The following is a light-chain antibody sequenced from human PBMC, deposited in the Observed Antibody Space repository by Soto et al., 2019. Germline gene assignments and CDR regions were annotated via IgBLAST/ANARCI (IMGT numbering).Light chain of an antibody. CDR2: GAS. J-gene: IGKJ1*01. CDR3: QQSGNSPSGR. V-gene: IGKV3-20*01. CDR1: QSFGGTS. Sequence: EIVLTQSPGTLSLSPGERATLSCRASQSFGGTSLAWYQQKPGQSPRLLIYGASSRATGIPDRFSGSGSGTDFTLTISRLEPEDFAVYYCQQSGNSPSGRLGQGTKVDI.